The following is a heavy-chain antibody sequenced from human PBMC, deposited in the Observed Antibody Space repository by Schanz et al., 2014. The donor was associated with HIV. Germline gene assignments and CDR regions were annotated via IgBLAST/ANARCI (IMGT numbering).Heavy chain of an antibody. CDR2: IIPISGTA. D-gene: IGHD2-15*01. CDR3: ARGRFCSGGSCYHDY. CDR1: GETFSNYV. V-gene: IGHV1-69*01. J-gene: IGHJ4*02. Sequence: QVQLVQSGAEVKKPGSSVRVSCKASGETFSNYVISWVRQAPGQGLEWMGGIIPISGTANYAQKFQGRVSMTADPSTNTAYMEMRGLRFEDTAVYYCARGRFCSGGSCYHDYWGQGTLVTVSS.